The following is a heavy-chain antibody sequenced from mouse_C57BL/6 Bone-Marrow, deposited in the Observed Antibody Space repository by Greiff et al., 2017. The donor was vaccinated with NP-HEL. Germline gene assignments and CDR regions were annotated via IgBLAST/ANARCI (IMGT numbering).Heavy chain of an antibody. D-gene: IGHD3-3*01. J-gene: IGHJ2*01. CDR3: AREEGWGYYFDY. CDR2: IYPGGGYT. V-gene: IGHV1-63*01. Sequence: VQLHQSGAELVRPGTSVKMSCKASGYTFTNYWIGWAKKRPGHGLEWIGDIYPGGGYTNYNEKFKGKATLTADKSSSTAYMQFSSLTAEDSAIYYCAREEGWGYYFDYWGQGTTLTVSS. CDR1: GYTFTNYW.